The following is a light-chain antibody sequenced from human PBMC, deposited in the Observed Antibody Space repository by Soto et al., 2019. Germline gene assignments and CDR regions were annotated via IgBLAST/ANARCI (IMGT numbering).Light chain of an antibody. Sequence: DVVMTQSPLSLPVTLGQPASISCRSSQSLLYSDGNTYLNWFQQRPGQSPRRLFYKVSNRDSGVPDRFRASGSGTDFTLRISRVEAEDVGVYYCMQGVFWPPGRAFGQGTKVEIK. CDR3: MQGVFWPPGRA. CDR2: KVS. J-gene: IGKJ1*01. CDR1: QSLLYSDGNTY. V-gene: IGKV2-30*01.